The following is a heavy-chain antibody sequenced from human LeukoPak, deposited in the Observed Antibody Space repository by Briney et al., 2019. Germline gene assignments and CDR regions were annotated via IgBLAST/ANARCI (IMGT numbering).Heavy chain of an antibody. CDR1: GFTFSSYW. CDR2: IKSDGSST. J-gene: IGHJ4*02. D-gene: IGHD3-10*01. V-gene: IGHV3-74*01. Sequence: GGSLRLSCATSGFTFSSYWMHWVRQAPGKGLVWVSRIKSDGSSTTYADSVKGRFTISRDNAKNTLYLQMNSLRAEDTAVYYCATNYYGSGPDHWGQGTLVTVSS. CDR3: ATNYYGSGPDH.